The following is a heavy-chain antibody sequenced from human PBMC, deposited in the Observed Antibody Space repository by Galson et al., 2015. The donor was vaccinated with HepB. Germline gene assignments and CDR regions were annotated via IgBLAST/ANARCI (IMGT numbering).Heavy chain of an antibody. V-gene: IGHV3-74*01. J-gene: IGHJ4*02. CDR2: INSDGSRT. CDR1: GFSFDTYW. Sequence: SLRLSCAASGFSFDTYWLNWVRQAPGKGLVWVSRINSDGSRTDHADSVKGRFTISRDNANNTLYLEMNSLRDEDTAVYYCVRKGVETYYYESNDYFSDYWGQGTLVTVSS. D-gene: IGHD3-22*01. CDR3: VRKGVETYYYESNDYFSDY.